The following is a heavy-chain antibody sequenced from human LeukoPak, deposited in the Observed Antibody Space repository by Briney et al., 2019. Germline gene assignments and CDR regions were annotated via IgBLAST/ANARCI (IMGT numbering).Heavy chain of an antibody. J-gene: IGHJ3*02. D-gene: IGHD3-3*01. CDR1: GYTFTSYG. Sequence: ASVKVSCKASGYTFTSYGISWVRQAPGQGLEWMGWISAYNGNTNYAQKLQGRVTMTTDTSTSTAYMELRSLRSDDTAVYYCARDSYYDSWSGYPLPIVPGIAVAGTGDDAFDIWGQGTMVTVSS. CDR2: ISAYNGNT. V-gene: IGHV1-18*01. CDR3: ARDSYYDSWSGYPLPIVPGIAVAGTGDDAFDI.